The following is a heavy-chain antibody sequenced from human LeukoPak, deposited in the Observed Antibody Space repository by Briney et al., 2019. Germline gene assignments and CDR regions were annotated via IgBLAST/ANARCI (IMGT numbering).Heavy chain of an antibody. CDR3: ARHWPYYYDSSGYYYYYGMDV. V-gene: IGHV4-59*08. CDR1: GFTFDDYA. CDR2: IYYSGST. D-gene: IGHD3-22*01. J-gene: IGHJ6*02. Sequence: GSLRLSCAASGFTFDDYAMHWVRQAPGKGLEWIGYIYYSGSTNYNPSLKSRVTISVDTSKNQFSLKLSSVTAADTAVYYCARHWPYYYDSSGYYYYYGMDVWGQGTTVTVSS.